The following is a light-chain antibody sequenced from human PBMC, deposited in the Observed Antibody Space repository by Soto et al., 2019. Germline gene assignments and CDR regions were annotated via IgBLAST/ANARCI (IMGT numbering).Light chain of an antibody. CDR3: QQYNAYSQA. CDR2: QAS. V-gene: IGKV1-5*03. Sequence: DIQMTQSPSPLSASVGDRVTITCRASERVSRWLAWYPQKPGRTPKLLIHQASTLATGVPSRFSGSGSGTEFTLTISSLQPDDFATYYCQQYNAYSQAFGQGTKVDIK. CDR1: ERVSRW. J-gene: IGKJ1*01.